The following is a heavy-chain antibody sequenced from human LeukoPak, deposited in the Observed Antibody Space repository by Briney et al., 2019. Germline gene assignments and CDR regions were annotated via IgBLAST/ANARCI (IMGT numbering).Heavy chain of an antibody. J-gene: IGHJ4*02. CDR3: ARRKIAARPLDY. D-gene: IGHD6-6*01. CDR1: GYTFTGYY. CDR2: FNPNSGGT. V-gene: IGHV1-2*02. Sequence: ASVKVSCKASGYTFTGYYMHWVRQAPGQGLEWMGWFNPNSGGTNYAQKFQGRVTMTRDTSVSTAYMELSRLRSDDTAVYYCARRKIAARPLDYWGQGTLVTVSS.